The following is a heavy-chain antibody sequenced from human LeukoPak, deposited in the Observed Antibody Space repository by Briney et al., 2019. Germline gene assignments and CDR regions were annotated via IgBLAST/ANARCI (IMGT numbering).Heavy chain of an antibody. Sequence: TGGSLRLSCAASGFSLSTYALSWVRLAPGGGLEWVAAISGSGDKTYHADSVKGRFTISKDNSENRLSLQMDSLRAEDTAVYFCAKDTTAWWYHRAYMNVWGKGTTVTVSS. J-gene: IGHJ6*03. CDR3: AKDTTAWWYHRAYMNV. CDR2: ISGSGDKT. V-gene: IGHV3-23*01. D-gene: IGHD2-15*01. CDR1: GFSLSTYA.